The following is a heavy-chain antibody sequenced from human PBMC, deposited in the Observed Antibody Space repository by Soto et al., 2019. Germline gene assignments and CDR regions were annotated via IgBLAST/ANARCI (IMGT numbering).Heavy chain of an antibody. V-gene: IGHV1-8*01. Sequence: ASVKVSCKASGYTFTSYDINWVRQATGQGLEWMGWMNPNSGNTGYAQKFQGRVTMTRNTSISTAYMELSSLRSEDTAVYYCARGVVTTPYFYYWGQGTLVTVSS. CDR3: ARGVVTTPYFYY. CDR1: GYTFTSYD. J-gene: IGHJ4*02. D-gene: IGHD4-17*01. CDR2: MNPNSGNT.